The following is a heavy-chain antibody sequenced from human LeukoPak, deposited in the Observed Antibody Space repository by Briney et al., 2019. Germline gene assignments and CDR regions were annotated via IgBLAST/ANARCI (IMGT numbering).Heavy chain of an antibody. CDR1: GYSFTSYW. D-gene: IGHD3-9*01. CDR2: IYPGDSDT. CDR3: ARLGSLTGYYRPFDY. Sequence: GESLKISCKGSGYSFTSYWIGWVRQMPGKGLEXXXXIYPGDSDTRYSPSFQGQVTISADKSISTAYLQWSSLRASDTAMYYCARLGSLTGYYRPFDYWGQGTLVTVSS. J-gene: IGHJ4*02. V-gene: IGHV5-51*01.